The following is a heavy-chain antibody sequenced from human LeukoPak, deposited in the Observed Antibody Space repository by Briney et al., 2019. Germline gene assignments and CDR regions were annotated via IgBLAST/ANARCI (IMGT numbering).Heavy chain of an antibody. Sequence: TGGFLRLSCAASGFTFSSYSMSWVRQAPGKGLEWVSAISGSGGSTYYADSVKGRFTISRDNSKNTLYLQMNSLRAEDTAVYYCAEEVLRYFDWSYSNWFDPWGQGTLVTVSS. V-gene: IGHV3-23*01. CDR1: GFTFSSYS. D-gene: IGHD3-9*01. CDR3: AEEVLRYFDWSYSNWFDP. CDR2: ISGSGGST. J-gene: IGHJ5*02.